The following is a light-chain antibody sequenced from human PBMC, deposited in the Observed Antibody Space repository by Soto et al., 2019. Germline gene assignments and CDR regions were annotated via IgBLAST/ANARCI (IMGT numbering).Light chain of an antibody. CDR3: QQYGGSPLT. CDR2: GAS. V-gene: IGKV3-20*01. CDR1: QSVTSTY. J-gene: IGKJ4*01. Sequence: EIVLTQSPGTLSLSPGERATLSCRASQSVTSTYLAWYQQKPGQAPRLLIYGASNRATSIPDRFTGSGSGTDFTLTTSRLEPEDFAVYYCQQYGGSPLTFGGGTKVEIK.